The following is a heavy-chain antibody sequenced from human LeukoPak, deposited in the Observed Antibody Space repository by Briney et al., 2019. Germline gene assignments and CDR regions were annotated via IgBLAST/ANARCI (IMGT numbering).Heavy chain of an antibody. CDR1: GFTFRSYW. Sequence: GGSLRLSCEASGFTFRSYWMTWVRQAPGKGLEWVANIKQEGSERSYVDSVKGRFTISRDNVKNSLYLQMDNLRAEDTAVYYCARDRGYTRTNSGGYPVFDLWGQGTLVTVSS. V-gene: IGHV3-7*01. D-gene: IGHD2-15*01. CDR2: IKQEGSER. J-gene: IGHJ4*02. CDR3: ARDRGYTRTNSGGYPVFDL.